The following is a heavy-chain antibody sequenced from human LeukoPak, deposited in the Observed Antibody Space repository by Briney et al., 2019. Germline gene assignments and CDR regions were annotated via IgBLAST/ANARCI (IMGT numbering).Heavy chain of an antibody. V-gene: IGHV1-18*01. D-gene: IGHD3-10*01. CDR1: GYTFTSYG. CDR2: ISAYNGNT. Sequence: ASVKVSCKASGYTFTSYGISLVRQAPGQGLEWMGWISAYNGNTNYAQKLQGRVTMTTDTSTSTAYMELRSLRSYDTAVYYCARDPNLYGSGSSTYNWFDPWGQGTLVTVSS. J-gene: IGHJ5*02. CDR3: ARDPNLYGSGSSTYNWFDP.